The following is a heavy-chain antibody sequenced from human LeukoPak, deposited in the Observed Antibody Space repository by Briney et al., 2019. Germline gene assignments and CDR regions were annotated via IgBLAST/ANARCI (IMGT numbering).Heavy chain of an antibody. J-gene: IGHJ6*03. CDR3: ARDPSSSPPHYFYYYYMDV. D-gene: IGHD6-6*01. Sequence: SVKGRFTISRDNARNSLYLQMNSLRAEDTAVYYCARDPSSSPPHYFYYYYMDVWGKGTTVTVSS. V-gene: IGHV3-48*01.